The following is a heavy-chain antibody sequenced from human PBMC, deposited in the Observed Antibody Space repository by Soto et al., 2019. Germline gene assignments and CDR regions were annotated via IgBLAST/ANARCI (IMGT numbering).Heavy chain of an antibody. CDR2: ILYDGGNQ. CDR3: AKDGAVTGTELEF. Sequence: QVQLVESGGGVVQPGRSLRLSCVASGFTFSDYDMHWVRQAPGKGLEWVAVILYDGGNQYYANSVKGRFTISRDNSKNTLYLQMNSLRLEDTALYYCAKDGAVTGTELEFWGQGTQVTVSS. CDR1: GFTFSDYD. V-gene: IGHV3-30*18. J-gene: IGHJ4*02. D-gene: IGHD6-19*01.